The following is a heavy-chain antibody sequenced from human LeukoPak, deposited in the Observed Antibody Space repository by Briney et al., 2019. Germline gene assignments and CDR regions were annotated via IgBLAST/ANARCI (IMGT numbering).Heavy chain of an antibody. V-gene: IGHV3-74*01. CDR2: INTDGSTT. Sequence: PGGSLRLSCAASGFTFSTYWMHWVRQTPGKGLVWVSRINTDGSTTNYADSVKGRFTTSRDNAKNTLYLQMNSLRAEDTAVYYCARVLQGEWFFDYWGQGTLVTVSS. CDR3: ARVLQGEWFFDY. D-gene: IGHD3-3*01. J-gene: IGHJ4*02. CDR1: GFTFSTYW.